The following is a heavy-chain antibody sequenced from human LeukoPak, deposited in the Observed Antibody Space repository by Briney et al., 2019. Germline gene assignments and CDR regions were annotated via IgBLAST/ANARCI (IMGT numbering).Heavy chain of an antibody. CDR1: GFTFSSYA. J-gene: IGHJ4*02. D-gene: IGHD6-19*01. Sequence: GGSLRLSCAASGFTFSSYAMSWVRQAPGKGLEWVSAISGSGGSTYYADSVKGRFTISRDNSRNTLYLQMNSLRAEDMAVYYCAKDAEGYSSGWYFDYWGQGTLVTVSS. CDR2: ISGSGGST. CDR3: AKDAEGYSSGWYFDY. V-gene: IGHV3-23*01.